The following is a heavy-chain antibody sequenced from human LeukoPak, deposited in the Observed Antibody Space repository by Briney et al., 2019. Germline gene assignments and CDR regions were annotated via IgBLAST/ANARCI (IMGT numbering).Heavy chain of an antibody. D-gene: IGHD3-10*01. V-gene: IGHV4-61*02. CDR1: GGSISSGSYY. CDR2: IYTSGST. J-gene: IGHJ4*02. CDR3: ARGRGVRGGNFDY. Sequence: SETLSLTCTVSGGSISSGSYYWSWMRQPAGKGVEWIGRIYTSGSTNYNPSLKSRVTISVGTSKNQFSLKLSSVTAADTAVYYCARGRGVRGGNFDYWGQGTLVTVSS.